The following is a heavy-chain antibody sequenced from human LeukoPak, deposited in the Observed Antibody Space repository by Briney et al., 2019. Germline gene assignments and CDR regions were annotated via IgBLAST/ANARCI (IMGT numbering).Heavy chain of an antibody. CDR3: ARFKVPSYGDVITNGYYFDY. D-gene: IGHD4-17*01. J-gene: IGHJ4*02. Sequence: SETLSLTCTVSGGSISSGSYYWSWIRQPAGKGLEWIGRIYTSGSTNYNPSLKSRVTISVDTSKNQFPLKLSSVTAADTAAYYCARFKVPSYGDVITNGYYFDYWGQGTLVTVSS. CDR2: IYTSGST. V-gene: IGHV4-61*02. CDR1: GGSISSGSYY.